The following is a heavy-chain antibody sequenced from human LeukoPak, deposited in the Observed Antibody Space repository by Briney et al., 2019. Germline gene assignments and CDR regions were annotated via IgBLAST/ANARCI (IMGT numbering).Heavy chain of an antibody. V-gene: IGHV4-61*01. CDR3: ARDGRYYGMDV. CDR2: IYYSGST. Sequence: SETLSLTCTVSGGSVSSSSYYWSWIRQPPGKGLEWIGYIYYSGSTNYNPSLKSRVTISVDTSKNQFSLKMSSVTATDTAVYYCARDGRYYGMDVWGKGTTVTVS. CDR1: GGSVSSSSYY. J-gene: IGHJ6*04.